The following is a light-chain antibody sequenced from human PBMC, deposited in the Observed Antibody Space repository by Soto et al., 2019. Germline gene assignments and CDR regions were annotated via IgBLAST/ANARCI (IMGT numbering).Light chain of an antibody. V-gene: IGLV2-14*01. CDR3: SSFTSSSTWV. Sequence: QSALTQPASVSGSPGQSITISCTGTSSDVGGYNYVSWYQQHPGKAPKLIISEVTNRPSGVSNRFSGSKSGNTASLTISGLQAVDEADYYCSSFTSSSTWVFGGGTQLTVL. CDR1: SSDVGGYNY. J-gene: IGLJ3*02. CDR2: EVT.